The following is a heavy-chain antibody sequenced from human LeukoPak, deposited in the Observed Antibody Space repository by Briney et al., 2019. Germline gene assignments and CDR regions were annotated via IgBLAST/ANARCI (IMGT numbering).Heavy chain of an antibody. CDR1: GGSISSGDYY. CDR2: IYYSGST. V-gene: IGHV4-30-4*08. J-gene: IGHJ5*02. D-gene: IGHD3-3*01. Sequence: SQTLSLTCTVSGGSISSGDYYWSWIRQPPGKGLEWIGYIYYSGSTYYNPSLKSRDTISVDTSKNQFSLKLSSVTAADTAVYYCARGITIFGVVTTLFDPWGQGTLVTVSS. CDR3: ARGITIFGVVTTLFDP.